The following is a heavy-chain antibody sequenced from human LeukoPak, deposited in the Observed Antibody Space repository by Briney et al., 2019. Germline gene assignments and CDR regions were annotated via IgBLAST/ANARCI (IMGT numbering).Heavy chain of an antibody. J-gene: IGHJ6*03. Sequence: ASVKVSCKASGYTFTGYYMHWVRQAPGQGLEWMGWINPNSGGTNYAQKFQGRVTMTRDTSISTAYMELSRLRSDDTAVYYCARTPKGYYYYMDVWGKGTTVTVSS. V-gene: IGHV1-2*02. CDR1: GYTFTGYY. CDR2: INPNSGGT. CDR3: ARTPKGYYYYMDV.